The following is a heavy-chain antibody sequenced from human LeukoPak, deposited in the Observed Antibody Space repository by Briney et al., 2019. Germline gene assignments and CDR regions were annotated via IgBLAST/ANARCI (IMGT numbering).Heavy chain of an antibody. V-gene: IGHV3-33*01. CDR2: IWYDGSNK. CDR1: GFTFSSYG. J-gene: IGHJ6*02. Sequence: PGGSLRLSCAASGFTFSSYGMHWVRQAPGKGLEWVAVIWYDGSNKYYADSVKGRFTTSRDNSKNTLYLQMNSLRAEDTAVYYCARARKPTGYCSSTSCYTYGMDVWGQGTTVTVSS. D-gene: IGHD2-2*02. CDR3: ARARKPTGYCSSTSCYTYGMDV.